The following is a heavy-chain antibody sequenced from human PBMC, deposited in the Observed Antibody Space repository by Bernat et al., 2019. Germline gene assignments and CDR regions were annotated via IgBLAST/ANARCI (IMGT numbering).Heavy chain of an antibody. D-gene: IGHD6-19*01. CDR3: ARDPSNTSGWNAYFDY. CDR1: GYRFTHHD. J-gene: IGHJ4*02. CDR2: ISGYNGDT. Sequence: QVQLVQSGVEVKNPGASVKVSCKTSGYRFTHHDITWVRQAPGQGLEWMGWISGYNGDTHYAQKLQARVTMTIDASTSTAYMELRSLRSDDTAVYFCARDPSNTSGWNAYFDYWGQGTLVTVSS. V-gene: IGHV1-18*01.